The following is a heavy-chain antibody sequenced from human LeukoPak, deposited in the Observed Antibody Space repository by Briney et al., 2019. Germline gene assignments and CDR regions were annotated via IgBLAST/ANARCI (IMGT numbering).Heavy chain of an antibody. CDR3: AREARGTTSGYSYFDY. J-gene: IGHJ4*02. CDR2: INQDGSEE. V-gene: IGHV3-7*01. Sequence: GGSMRLSCAASGFIFGDYWMTWVRQAPGKGLEWVANINQDGSEEHYADSVKGRLTISRDTARNALSVQMNSLRVEDTALYFCAREARGTTSGYSYFDYWGQGTLVTVSS. D-gene: IGHD1-1*01. CDR1: GFIFGDYW.